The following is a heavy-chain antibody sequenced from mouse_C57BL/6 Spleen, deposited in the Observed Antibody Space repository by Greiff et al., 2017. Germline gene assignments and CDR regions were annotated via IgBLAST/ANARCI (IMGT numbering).Heavy chain of an antibody. CDR1: GYTFTSYD. Sequence: VNVVESGPELVKPGASVKLSCKASGYTFTSYDINWVKQRPGQGLEWIGWIYPRDGSTKYNEKFKGKATLTVDTSSSTAYMELHSLTSEDSAVYFCARVTVVAKGWYFDVWGTGTTVTVSS. D-gene: IGHD1-1*01. J-gene: IGHJ1*03. CDR3: ARVTVVAKGWYFDV. V-gene: IGHV1-85*01. CDR2: IYPRDGST.